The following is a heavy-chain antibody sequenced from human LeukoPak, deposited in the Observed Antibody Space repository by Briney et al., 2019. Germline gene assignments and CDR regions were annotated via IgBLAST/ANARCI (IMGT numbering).Heavy chain of an antibody. J-gene: IGHJ4*02. V-gene: IGHV3-30*04. CDR2: ISYDGSNK. Sequence: GGSLRLSCAASGFTFSSYAMHWVRQAPGKGLEWVAVISYDGSNKYYADSVKGRFTISRDNSKNTLYLQMNTLRAEDTAVYYCAKGSDHFWWGQGTLVTVSS. D-gene: IGHD3-3*02. CDR1: GFTFSSYA. CDR3: AKGSDHFW.